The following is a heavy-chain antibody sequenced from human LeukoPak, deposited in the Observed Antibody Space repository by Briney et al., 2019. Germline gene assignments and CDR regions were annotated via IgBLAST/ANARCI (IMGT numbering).Heavy chain of an antibody. D-gene: IGHD6-19*01. CDR3: ARGAVAGLDV. V-gene: IGHV1-2*02. Sequence: ASVTVSFTAAGSTFTVYYMHWVRQAPGQGLEWMGWINPNSGGTNYAQKFQGRVTMTRDTSISTAYMELSRLRSDDTAVYYCARGAVAGLDVWGQGTTVTVSS. J-gene: IGHJ6*02. CDR1: GSTFTVYY. CDR2: INPNSGGT.